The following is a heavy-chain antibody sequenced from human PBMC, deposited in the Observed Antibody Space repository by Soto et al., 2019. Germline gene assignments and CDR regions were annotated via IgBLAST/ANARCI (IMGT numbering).Heavy chain of an antibody. V-gene: IGHV1-8*01. D-gene: IGHD3-10*01. CDR3: ARGGEVLWFGEGAFDI. J-gene: IGHJ3*02. Sequence: ASVKLSCKASGYTFTSYDINWVRQATGQGLEWMGWMNPNSGNTGYAQKFQGRVTITADESTSTAYMELSSLRSEDTAVYYCARGGEVLWFGEGAFDIWGQGTMVTVSS. CDR1: GYTFTSYD. CDR2: MNPNSGNT.